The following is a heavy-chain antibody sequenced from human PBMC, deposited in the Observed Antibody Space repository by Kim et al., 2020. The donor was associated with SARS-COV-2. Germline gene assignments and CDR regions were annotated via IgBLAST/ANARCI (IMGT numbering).Heavy chain of an antibody. CDR2: ITPIFGTA. CDR3: ARDLLAYDQFDP. V-gene: IGHV1-69*13. Sequence: SVKVSCKASGGTFSSYAISWVRQAPGHGLQWMGGITPIFGTANYAQKFQGRVTITADESTSTAYMELSSLRSEDTAVYYCARDLLAYDQFDPWGQGTLVTISS. CDR1: GGTFSSYA. D-gene: IGHD1-1*01. J-gene: IGHJ5*02.